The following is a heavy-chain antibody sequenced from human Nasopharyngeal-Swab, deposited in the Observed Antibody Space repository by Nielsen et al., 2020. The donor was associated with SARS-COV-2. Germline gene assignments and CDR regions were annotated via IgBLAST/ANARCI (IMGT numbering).Heavy chain of an antibody. CDR1: GFTFSRYC. Sequence: GESLKISCAASGFTFSRYCMHWVRLPPGKGLEWVSLIDIDGRRTTYGDSVKGRFTISRDNAKNTLYLQMNSLRAEDTAGYYCVGGRLGTGLENWGKGTLVNVSS. J-gene: IGHJ4*02. V-gene: IGHV3-74*01. D-gene: IGHD1-14*01. CDR2: IDIDGRRT. CDR3: VGGRLGTGLEN.